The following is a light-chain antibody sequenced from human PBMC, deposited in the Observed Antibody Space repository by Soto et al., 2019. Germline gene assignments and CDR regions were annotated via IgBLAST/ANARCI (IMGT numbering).Light chain of an antibody. V-gene: IGKV3-15*01. CDR2: GAS. CDR1: ESVSSN. CDR3: QQYNNWPRT. Sequence: EIVMTQSPATLSVSPGERATLSCRASESVSSNLAWYQQKPGQAPRLLIYGASTRATGFPARFSVRGSGTEFTLTISSLQSEDFAVYYCQQYNNWPRTFGQGTKVEIK. J-gene: IGKJ1*01.